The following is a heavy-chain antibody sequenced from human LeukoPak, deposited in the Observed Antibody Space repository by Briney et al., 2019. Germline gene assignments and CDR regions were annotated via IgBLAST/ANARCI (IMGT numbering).Heavy chain of an antibody. CDR1: GGSISSSSYY. CDR2: VYYSGST. D-gene: IGHD3-22*01. CDR3: ARTMHYFDSSGPFDS. Sequence: SETLFLTCTVSGGSISSSSYYWGWIRQPPGKGLEWIGNVYYSGSTYYNPSLKSRVTISVDTSKNQFSLKVNSVTAADTAMYYCARTMHYFDSSGPFDSWGQGTLVTVSS. J-gene: IGHJ4*02. V-gene: IGHV4-39*07.